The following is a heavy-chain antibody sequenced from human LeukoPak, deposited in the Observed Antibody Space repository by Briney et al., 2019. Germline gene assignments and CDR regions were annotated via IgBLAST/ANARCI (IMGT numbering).Heavy chain of an antibody. CDR2: IKQDGSEK. CDR1: GFTFSSYW. V-gene: IGHV3-7*01. Sequence: GGSLRLSCAASGFTFSSYWMSWVRQAPGKGLEWVANIKQDGSEKYYVDSVKGRFTISRDNAKNSLYLQMNSLRAEDTAVYYCARARQNPYFEERRRGNWFDPWGQGTLVTVFS. J-gene: IGHJ5*02. D-gene: IGHD3-9*01. CDR3: ARARQNPYFEERRRGNWFDP.